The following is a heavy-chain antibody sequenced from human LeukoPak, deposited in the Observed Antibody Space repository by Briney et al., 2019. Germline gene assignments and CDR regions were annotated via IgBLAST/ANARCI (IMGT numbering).Heavy chain of an antibody. V-gene: IGHV1-46*01. CDR2: INPSGGST. Sequence: ASVKVSCKASGYTLTSYYMHWVRQAPGQGLEWMGIINPSGGSTSYAQKFQGRVTMTRDTSTSTVYMELSSLRSEDTAVYYCARDRNGDYAPHDAFDIWGQGTMVTVSS. CDR3: ARDRNGDYAPHDAFDI. J-gene: IGHJ3*02. D-gene: IGHD4-17*01. CDR1: GYTLTSYY.